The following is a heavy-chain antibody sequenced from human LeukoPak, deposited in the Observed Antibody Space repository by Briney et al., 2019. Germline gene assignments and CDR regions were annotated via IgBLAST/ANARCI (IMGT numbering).Heavy chain of an antibody. J-gene: IGHJ4*02. V-gene: IGHV1-69*13. CDR3: ARDRDYYDSSGPSGFDY. Sequence: SVKVSCKASGGTFISYAISWVRQAPGQGLEWMGGIIPIFGTANYAQKFQGRVTITADESTSTAYMELSSLRSEDTAVYYCARDRDYYDSSGPSGFDYWGQGTLVTVSS. CDR1: GGTFISYA. CDR2: IIPIFGTA. D-gene: IGHD3-22*01.